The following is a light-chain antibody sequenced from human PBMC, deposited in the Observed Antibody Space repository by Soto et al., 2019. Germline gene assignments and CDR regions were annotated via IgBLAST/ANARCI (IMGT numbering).Light chain of an antibody. CDR2: GAS. V-gene: IGKV3-20*01. CDR3: QQDDSSPTWT. CDR1: QSVSSSY. J-gene: IGKJ1*01. Sequence: EIVLTQSPGTLSLSPGERATLSCRASQSVSSSYLAWYQQTPGQAPILLIYGASSRSTGIPDRFGGRGSWTDFKLTISRLEAEDFAVYYYQQDDSSPTWTFGQGTKVEIK.